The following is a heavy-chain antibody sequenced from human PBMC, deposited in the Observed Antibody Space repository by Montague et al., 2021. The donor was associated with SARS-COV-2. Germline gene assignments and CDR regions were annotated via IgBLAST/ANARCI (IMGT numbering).Heavy chain of an antibody. CDR1: GTSFSGYY. D-gene: IGHD3-10*01. V-gene: IGHV4-34*01. J-gene: IGHJ6*03. CDR3: ARLRDGVVPSPILGVGPYYSYYYMDV. Sequence: ETLSLTCAVHGTSFSGYYWNWIRQPPGKGLEWIGEINHGGSAKYSPSLKSRLPISADTSKNQFSLKLTSVAAADTAVYYCARLRDGVVPSPILGVGPYYSYYYMDVWGRGTTVTVSS. CDR2: INHGGSA.